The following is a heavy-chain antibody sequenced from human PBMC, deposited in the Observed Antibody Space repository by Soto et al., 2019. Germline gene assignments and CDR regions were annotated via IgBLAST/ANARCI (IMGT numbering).Heavy chain of an antibody. J-gene: IGHJ4*02. V-gene: IGHV3-7*03. CDR1: RFTFSSYW. D-gene: IGHD2-2*01. CDR2: IKQDGSDK. CDR3: ARDRCTSTSCFFDY. Sequence: PGESLRLSCAASRFTFSSYWMGWVRQAPGKGLEWVANIKQDGSDKYYVDSVKGRFTISRDNSKNSLYLQMNSLRAEGTAVYYCARDRCTSTSCFFDYWGQGTLVTVS.